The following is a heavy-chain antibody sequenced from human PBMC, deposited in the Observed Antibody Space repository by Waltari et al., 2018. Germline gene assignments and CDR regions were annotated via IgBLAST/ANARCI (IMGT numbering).Heavy chain of an antibody. CDR3: ARESTASNEGV. V-gene: IGHV3-7*01. CDR1: GFPFRNYW. J-gene: IGHJ4*02. D-gene: IGHD4-17*01. Sequence: EEQLVESGGGLVQRGGSLRLSCEGPGFPFRNYWMSWVRQAPGKGLEWVANIRRDGSQANYVDSVKGRFTISRDNAKKSLYLQMNSLRAEDTGVYYCARESTASNEGVWGQGTLVTVSS. CDR2: IRRDGSQA.